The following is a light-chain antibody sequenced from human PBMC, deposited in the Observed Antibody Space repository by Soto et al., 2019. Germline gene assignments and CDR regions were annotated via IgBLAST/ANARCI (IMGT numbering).Light chain of an antibody. CDR3: QQYNYWPGT. V-gene: IGKV3-15*01. Sequence: EKVMTQSPATLSVSPGERATLSCGASQSVRSNLAWYQQKPGQAPRLLISGASTRATGITDRFSGSGSGTEFTLTINSLQSEDFAVYYCQQYNYWPGTFGQGTKVDIK. CDR2: GAS. J-gene: IGKJ1*01. CDR1: QSVRSN.